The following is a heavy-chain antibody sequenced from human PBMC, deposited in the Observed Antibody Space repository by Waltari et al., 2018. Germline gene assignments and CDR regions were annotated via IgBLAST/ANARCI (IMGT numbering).Heavy chain of an antibody. D-gene: IGHD4-17*01. Sequence: QVQLVESGGGVVQPGRSLRLSCAASGFTFSSYGMNWVRQAPGKGLEWVAVISYDGSNKYYADSVKGRFTISRDNSENTRYLQMNSLRAEDTAVYYCAKESDYGEPLRGIDYWGQGTLVTVSS. CDR2: ISYDGSNK. CDR1: GFTFSSYG. V-gene: IGHV3-30*18. J-gene: IGHJ4*02. CDR3: AKESDYGEPLRGIDY.